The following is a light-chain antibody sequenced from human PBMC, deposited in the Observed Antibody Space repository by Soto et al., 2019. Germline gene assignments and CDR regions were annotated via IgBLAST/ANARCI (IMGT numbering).Light chain of an antibody. J-gene: IGKJ1*01. Sequence: DIQMTQSPSTLSASVGDRVTITCRASQSISSWLAWYQQKPGKAPKLLIYKASSLESGVPSRFSGSGSGTEFTLTISSPQPDDFATYYCQQYNSYLTFGQGTKVEIK. CDR3: QQYNSYLT. CDR1: QSISSW. V-gene: IGKV1-5*03. CDR2: KAS.